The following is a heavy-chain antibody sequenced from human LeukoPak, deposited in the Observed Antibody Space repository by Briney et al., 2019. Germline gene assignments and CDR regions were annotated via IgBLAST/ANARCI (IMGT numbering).Heavy chain of an antibody. CDR2: ISSSGSYI. D-gene: IGHD2-15*01. V-gene: IGHV3-21*01. CDR1: GFTFSTYS. CDR3: ATAGYEGY. J-gene: IGHJ4*02. Sequence: GGSLRLSCAASGFTFSTYSMNWVRQAPGKGLEWVSFISSSGSYIYYADSVKGRFTISRDNSKNTLYLQMNSLRAEDTAVYYCATAGYEGYWGQGTLVTVSS.